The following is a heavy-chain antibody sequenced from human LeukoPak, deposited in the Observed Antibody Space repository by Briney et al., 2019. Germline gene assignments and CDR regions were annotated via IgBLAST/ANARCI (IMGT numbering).Heavy chain of an antibody. CDR3: ARGSDYYDSSGYPDFDY. J-gene: IGHJ4*02. D-gene: IGHD3-22*01. CDR1: GFTFSSYG. CDR2: IWYDGSNK. Sequence: QPGGSLRLSCAASGFTFSSYGMHWVRQAPGKGLEWVAVIWYDGSNKYYADSVKGRFTISRDNSKNTLYLQMNSLRAEDTAVYYCARGSDYYDSSGYPDFDYWGQGTLSPSPQ. V-gene: IGHV3-33*01.